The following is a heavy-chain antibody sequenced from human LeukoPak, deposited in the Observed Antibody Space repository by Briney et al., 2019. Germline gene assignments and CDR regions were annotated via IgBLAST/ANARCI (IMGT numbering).Heavy chain of an antibody. CDR3: ARGRGSSAGAFDI. D-gene: IGHD6-19*01. CDR1: GGTFSSYA. V-gene: IGHV1-69*04. Sequence: SVKVSCKASGGTFSSYAISWVRQAPGQGLEWMGRIIPILGIANYAQKFQGRVTITADKSTSTAYMELSSLRSEDTAVYYCARGRGSSAGAFDIWGQGTMVTVSS. CDR2: IIPILGIA. J-gene: IGHJ3*02.